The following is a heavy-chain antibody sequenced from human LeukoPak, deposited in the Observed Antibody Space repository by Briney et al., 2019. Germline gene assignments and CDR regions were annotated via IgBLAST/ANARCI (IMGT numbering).Heavy chain of an antibody. Sequence: GASVKVSCKASGYTFTSYGISWVRQAPGQGLEWMGWISAYNGNTNYAQKLQGRVTMTTDTSTSTAYMELRSLRSDDTAVYYCARTGRRFGRRYGWFDPWGQGTLVTVSS. CDR2: ISAYNGNT. V-gene: IGHV1-18*01. J-gene: IGHJ5*02. D-gene: IGHD1-14*01. CDR1: GYTFTSYG. CDR3: ARTGRRFGRRYGWFDP.